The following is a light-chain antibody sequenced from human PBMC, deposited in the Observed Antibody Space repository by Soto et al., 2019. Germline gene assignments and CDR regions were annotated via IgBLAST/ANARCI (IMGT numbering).Light chain of an antibody. CDR1: SSDVGGYNY. CDR2: DVS. J-gene: IGLJ1*01. CDR3: SSYTSTSTYV. Sequence: QSVLTQPASVSGSPGQSITTACTGTSSDVGGYNYVSWYQQYPGKAPRLVISDVSNRPSGVSNRFSGSKSGNSASLTISGLKPEDEADYYCSSYTSTSTYVFGTGTKVXV. V-gene: IGLV2-14*01.